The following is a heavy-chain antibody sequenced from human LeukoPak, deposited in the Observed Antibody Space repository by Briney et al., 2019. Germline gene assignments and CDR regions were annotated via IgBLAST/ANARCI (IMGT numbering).Heavy chain of an antibody. CDR1: GFTFSSYA. CDR3: AKGSTGSYYLDYFDY. V-gene: IGHV3-23*01. D-gene: IGHD3-10*01. CDR2: ISGSGGST. Sequence: GGSLRLSCAASGFTFSSYAMSWVRQAPGKGLEWVSAISGSGGSTYYADSVKGRFTISRDNSKNTLYLQMNSLRAEDTAVYYCAKGSTGSYYLDYFDYWGQGTLATVSS. J-gene: IGHJ4*02.